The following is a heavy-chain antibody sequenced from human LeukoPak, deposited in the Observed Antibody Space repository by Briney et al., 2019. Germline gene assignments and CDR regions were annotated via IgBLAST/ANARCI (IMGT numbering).Heavy chain of an antibody. D-gene: IGHD2-21*01. Sequence: ASVKVSCKASGYTFIRHGITWVRQAPGQGLEWMGWISAYNGTTNYAQKLQGRVTMTTDTSTSTVFMELRSLRSDDTAMYYCARYPGESYPSNNWFDPWGQGTLVTVSS. CDR2: ISAYNGTT. CDR1: GYTFIRHG. V-gene: IGHV1-18*01. CDR3: ARYPGESYPSNNWFDP. J-gene: IGHJ5*02.